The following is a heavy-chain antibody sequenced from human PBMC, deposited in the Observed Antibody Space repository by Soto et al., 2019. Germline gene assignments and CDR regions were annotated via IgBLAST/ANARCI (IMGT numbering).Heavy chain of an antibody. J-gene: IGHJ4*02. CDR2: ISAYNGNT. D-gene: IGHD4-17*01. CDR3: VYGDYEGGESEY. Sequence: ASVKVSCKASGYTFTSYGIIWVRQAPGQGLEWMGWISAYNGNTNYAQKLQGRVTMTTDTSTSTAYMELRSLRSDDTAVYYCVYGDYEGGESEYWGQGTLVTVSS. CDR1: GYTFTSYG. V-gene: IGHV1-18*04.